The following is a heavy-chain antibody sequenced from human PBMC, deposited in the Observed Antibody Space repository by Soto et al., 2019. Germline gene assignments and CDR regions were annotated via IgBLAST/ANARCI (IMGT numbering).Heavy chain of an antibody. J-gene: IGHJ4*02. D-gene: IGHD5-12*01. V-gene: IGHV3-9*01. CDR3: AKGTLYSGYLLMFDY. Sequence: GGSLRLSCAASGFTFDDYAMHWVRQAPGKGLEWVSGISWNSGSIGYADSVKGRFTISRDNAKNSLYLQMNSLRAEDTALYYCAKGTLYSGYLLMFDYWGQGTLVTVSS. CDR2: ISWNSGSI. CDR1: GFTFDDYA.